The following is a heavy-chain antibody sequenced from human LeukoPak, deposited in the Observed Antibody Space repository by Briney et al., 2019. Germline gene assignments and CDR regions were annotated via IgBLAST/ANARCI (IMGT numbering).Heavy chain of an antibody. Sequence: SETLSLTCAVYGGSFSGYYWSWIRQPPGKGLEWIGEINHSGSTNYNPSLKSRVTISVDTSKNQCSLKLSSVTAADTAVYYCARTSRWGYCSSTSCYTRDYWGQGTLVTVSS. J-gene: IGHJ4*02. CDR3: ARTSRWGYCSSTSCYTRDY. CDR1: GGSFSGYY. D-gene: IGHD2-2*02. V-gene: IGHV4-34*01. CDR2: INHSGST.